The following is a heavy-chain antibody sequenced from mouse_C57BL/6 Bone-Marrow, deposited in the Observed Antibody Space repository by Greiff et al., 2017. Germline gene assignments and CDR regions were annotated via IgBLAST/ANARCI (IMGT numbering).Heavy chain of an antibody. CDR2: ISNLAYSI. Sequence: EVKLMESGGGLVQPGGSLKLSCAASGFTFSDYGMAWVRQAPRKGPEWVAFISNLAYSIYYADTVTGRFTISRENAKNTLYLEMSSLRSEDTAMYYCARQSYYRSNNWYFDVWGTGTTVTVSS. J-gene: IGHJ1*03. CDR1: GFTFSDYG. CDR3: ARQSYYRSNNWYFDV. V-gene: IGHV5-15*01. D-gene: IGHD1-1*01.